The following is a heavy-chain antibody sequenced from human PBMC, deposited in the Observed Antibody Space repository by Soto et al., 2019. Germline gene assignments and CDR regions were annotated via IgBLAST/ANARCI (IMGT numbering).Heavy chain of an antibody. CDR2: ISASGGST. V-gene: IGHV3-23*01. CDR3: AKRIGYRSSAGDY. Sequence: EVQLLESGGGLVQSGGSLRLSCAASGFTFSSYAMSWVRQAPGKGLEWVSGISASGGSTHYADSVKGRFTISRDNSKNTLYLQMHSLRADDTALYYCAKRIGYRSSAGDYWGEGSLVTVSS. J-gene: IGHJ4*02. D-gene: IGHD6-6*01. CDR1: GFTFSSYA.